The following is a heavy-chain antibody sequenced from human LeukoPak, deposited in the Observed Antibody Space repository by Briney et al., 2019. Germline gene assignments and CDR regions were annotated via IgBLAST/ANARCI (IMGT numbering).Heavy chain of an antibody. CDR3: ARDTHNFDY. V-gene: IGHV3-30*04. CDR2: ISYDGSNK. J-gene: IGHJ4*02. Sequence: GGSLRLSCAAYGFTFSSYAMLWVRQAPGKGLEWVAIISYDGSNKYYADSVKGRFTISRDSSKNTLYLQMNSLTAEDTAVYYCARDTHNFDYWGQGTLVTVSS. CDR1: GFTFSSYA. D-gene: IGHD2-21*01.